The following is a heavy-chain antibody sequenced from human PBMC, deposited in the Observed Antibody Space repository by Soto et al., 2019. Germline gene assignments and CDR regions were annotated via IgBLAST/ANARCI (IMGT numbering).Heavy chain of an antibody. Sequence: ASVKVSCKASGYTFTNYGISWVRQAPGQGLECMGWISDDNGNTKYAQKFQGRVTITRDTSASTAYMELSSLRSEDTAVYYCARGSHNDFWSGYYNYYYMDVWGKGTTVTVSS. CDR1: GYTFTNYG. CDR3: ARGSHNDFWSGYYNYYYMDV. D-gene: IGHD3-3*01. V-gene: IGHV1-18*01. CDR2: ISDDNGNT. J-gene: IGHJ6*03.